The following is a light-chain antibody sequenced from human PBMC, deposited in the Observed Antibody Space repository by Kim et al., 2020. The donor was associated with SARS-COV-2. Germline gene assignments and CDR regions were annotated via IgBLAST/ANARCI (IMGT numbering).Light chain of an antibody. Sequence: QSFTISCPGTSSDVGGYNYVSWYQQHPGKAPKLMIYDVSNRPSGVSNRFSGSKSGNTASLTISGLQAEDEADYYCSSYTSSSTLEVFGTGTKVTVL. CDR1: SSDVGGYNY. V-gene: IGLV2-14*03. J-gene: IGLJ1*01. CDR3: SSYTSSSTLEV. CDR2: DVS.